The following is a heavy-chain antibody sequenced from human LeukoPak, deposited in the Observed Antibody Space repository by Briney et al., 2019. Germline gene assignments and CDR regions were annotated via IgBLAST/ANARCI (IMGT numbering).Heavy chain of an antibody. J-gene: IGHJ4*02. D-gene: IGHD3-10*01. Sequence: SETLSLTCTVSGGSISSYYWSWIRQPPGKGLEWIGYIYYSGSTNYNPSLKSRVTISVDTSKNQFSLKLSSVTAADTAVYYCARLPFYGSGFNWGQGTLVTVSS. CDR3: ARLPFYGSGFN. V-gene: IGHV4-59*08. CDR1: GGSISSYY. CDR2: IYYSGST.